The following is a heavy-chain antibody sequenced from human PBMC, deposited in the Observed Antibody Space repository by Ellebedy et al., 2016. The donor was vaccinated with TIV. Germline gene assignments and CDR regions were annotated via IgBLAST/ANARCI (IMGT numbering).Heavy chain of an antibody. V-gene: IGHV3-21*04. CDR2: ISSTSTYI. D-gene: IGHD4-23*01. Sequence: PGGSLRLSCAASGFTLSSYSMNWVRQAPGKGLEWVSSISSTSTYIYYADSVKGRFTISRDNAKNSLYLQMNSLRDEDTAVYYCTKDSGWEHEYWGQGTLVTVSS. J-gene: IGHJ4*01. CDR3: TKDSGWEHEY. CDR1: GFTLSSYS.